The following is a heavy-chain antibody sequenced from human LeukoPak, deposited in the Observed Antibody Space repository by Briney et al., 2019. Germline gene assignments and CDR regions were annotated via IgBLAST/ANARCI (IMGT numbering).Heavy chain of an antibody. CDR2: IYYSGST. J-gene: IGHJ5*02. CDR1: GGSISSYY. Sequence: PSETLSLTCTVSGGSISSYYWSWIRQPPGKGLEWIGYIYYSGSTNYNPSLKSRVTISVDTSKNQFSLKLSSVTAADTAVYYCARADSYRGFDPWGQGTLVTVSS. V-gene: IGHV4-59*01. D-gene: IGHD1-26*01. CDR3: ARADSYRGFDP.